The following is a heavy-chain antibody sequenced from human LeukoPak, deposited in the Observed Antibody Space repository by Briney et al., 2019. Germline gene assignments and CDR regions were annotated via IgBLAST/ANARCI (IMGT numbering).Heavy chain of an antibody. CDR3: VNGVVNAYRFDY. V-gene: IGHV3-7*01. Sequence: PGGSLRLSCAASEITFTNYWMTWVRQAPGKGLGWVASLKQDGSQKFYVDSVKGRFTISRDNAKNSLYLQMNSLRAEDTAVYYCVNGVVNAYRFDYWGQGTLVTVSS. D-gene: IGHD3-3*01. CDR2: LKQDGSQK. J-gene: IGHJ4*02. CDR1: EITFTNYW.